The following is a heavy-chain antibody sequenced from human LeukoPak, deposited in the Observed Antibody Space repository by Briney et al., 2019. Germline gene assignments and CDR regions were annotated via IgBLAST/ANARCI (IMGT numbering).Heavy chain of an antibody. CDR3: ARGRATAMAKYYYYYYMDV. J-gene: IGHJ6*03. CDR2: IIPIFGTA. V-gene: IGHV1-69*06. CDR1: GYTFTSYG. D-gene: IGHD5-18*01. Sequence: ASVKVSCKASGYTFTSYGISWVRQAPGQGLEWMGGIIPIFGTANYAQKFQGRVTITADKSTRTAYMELSSLRSEDTAVYYCARGRATAMAKYYYYYYMDVWGKGTTVTVSS.